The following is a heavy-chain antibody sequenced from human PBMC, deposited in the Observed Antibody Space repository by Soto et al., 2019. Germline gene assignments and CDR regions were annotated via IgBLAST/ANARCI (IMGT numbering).Heavy chain of an antibody. J-gene: IGHJ4*02. Sequence: SVKVSCKASGGTFSSYAISWVLQAPGQGLEWMGGIIPIFGTANYAQKFQGRVTITADKSTSTAYMELSSLRSEDTAVYYCATHPGWSGSGAFDYWGQGTLVTVSS. CDR3: ATHPGWSGSGAFDY. CDR1: GGTFSSYA. D-gene: IGHD3-3*01. CDR2: IIPIFGTA. V-gene: IGHV1-69*06.